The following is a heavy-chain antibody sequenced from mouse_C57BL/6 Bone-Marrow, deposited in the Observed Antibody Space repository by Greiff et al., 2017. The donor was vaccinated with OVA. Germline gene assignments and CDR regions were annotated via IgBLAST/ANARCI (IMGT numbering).Heavy chain of an antibody. CDR1: GYTFTSYW. CDR3: ARRVLRIFMDY. V-gene: IGHV1-64*01. D-gene: IGHD1-1*01. J-gene: IGHJ4*01. CDR2: IHPNSGST. Sequence: QVQLKESGAELVKPGASVKLSCKASGYTFTSYWMHWVKQRPGQGLEWIGMIHPNSGSTNYNEKFKSKATLTVDKSSSTAYMQLSSLTSEDSAVYYCARRVLRIFMDYWGQGTSVTVSS.